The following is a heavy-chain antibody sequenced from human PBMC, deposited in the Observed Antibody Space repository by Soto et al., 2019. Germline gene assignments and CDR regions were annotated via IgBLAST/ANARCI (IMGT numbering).Heavy chain of an antibody. CDR3: AKDESTGYVELY. CDR2: ISGGGDST. Sequence: HPGGSLRLSCAASVLRLMNFAMNWVRQAPGKGLEWISTISGGGDSTYYADSVRGRFTVSRDDSKNTVYLQMNSLRAEDTALYYCAKDESTGYVELYWGLGTLVTVSS. V-gene: IGHV3-23*01. J-gene: IGHJ4*02. CDR1: VLRLMNFA. D-gene: IGHD3-22*01.